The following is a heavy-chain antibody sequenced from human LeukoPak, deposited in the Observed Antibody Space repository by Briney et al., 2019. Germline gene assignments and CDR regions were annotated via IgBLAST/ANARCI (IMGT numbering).Heavy chain of an antibody. Sequence: AGGSLRLSCAASGFTFGNYGLRWVRQAPGEGLEWVSGINWNGGSTGYADSVEGRFTISRDNAKNSQYLQMNSLRVKDTALYYCARDRYDSSGYRYYYMDVWGKGTTVTVSS. D-gene: IGHD3-22*01. V-gene: IGHV3-20*04. CDR1: GFTFGNYG. J-gene: IGHJ6*03. CDR2: INWNGGST. CDR3: ARDRYDSSGYRYYYMDV.